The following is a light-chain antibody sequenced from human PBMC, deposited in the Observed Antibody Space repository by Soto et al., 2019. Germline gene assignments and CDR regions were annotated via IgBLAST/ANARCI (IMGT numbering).Light chain of an antibody. CDR1: QRIYSAY. CDR2: GTS. CDR3: QQYGNSPIT. V-gene: IGKV3-20*01. J-gene: IGKJ5*01. Sequence: IVLTQSPGTLSVSAGERATLSCRASQRIYSAYLGWYQQKPGQAPRLLIYGTSSRATGIPDRFSGSGSGTDVTITISRLENEDGSVYYCQQYGNSPITFGQGTRLEIK.